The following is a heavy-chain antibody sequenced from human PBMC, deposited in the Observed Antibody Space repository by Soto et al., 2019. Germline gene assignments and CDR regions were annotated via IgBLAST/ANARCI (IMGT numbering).Heavy chain of an antibody. CDR2: IYTRGIT. V-gene: IGHV4-4*07. Sequence: SDTLSLICTVPCGSISRYYWSWLRQPAGKGMAWIGRIYTRGITNYNPSLKSRVNMTFDTSKNQSSPKLSSVTAADKAVYYCARRPDYDITVASVGGMDVWGQGTTVTVSS. J-gene: IGHJ6*02. D-gene: IGHD3-9*01. CDR3: ARRPDYDITVASVGGMDV. CDR1: CGSISRYY.